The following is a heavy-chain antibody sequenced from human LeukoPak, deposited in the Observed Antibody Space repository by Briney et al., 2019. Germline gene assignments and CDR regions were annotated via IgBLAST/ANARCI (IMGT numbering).Heavy chain of an antibody. Sequence: GGSLRLSCAASGFTFSSYWMHWVRQAPGKGLVWVSRINSDGSSTTYADSVKGRFTISRDNAKNSLYLQMNSLRAEDTAVYYCARGRYCSSTSCYGLYYYYGMDVWGQGTTVTVSS. CDR2: INSDGSST. CDR1: GFTFSSYW. J-gene: IGHJ6*02. CDR3: ARGRYCSSTSCYGLYYYYGMDV. D-gene: IGHD2-2*01. V-gene: IGHV3-74*01.